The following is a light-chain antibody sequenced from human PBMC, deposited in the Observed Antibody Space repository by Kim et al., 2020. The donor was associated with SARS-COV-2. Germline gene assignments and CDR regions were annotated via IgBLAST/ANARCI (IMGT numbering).Light chain of an antibody. J-gene: IGLJ3*02. Sequence: LRQTATLTCTGNSNIVGNQGAAWLQQHQGHPPKLLSYRNNNRPSGISERFSASRSGNTASLTITGLQPEDEADYYCSALDSSLSASFGGGTQLTVL. CDR2: RNN. CDR1: SNIVGNQG. CDR3: SALDSSLSAS. V-gene: IGLV10-54*02.